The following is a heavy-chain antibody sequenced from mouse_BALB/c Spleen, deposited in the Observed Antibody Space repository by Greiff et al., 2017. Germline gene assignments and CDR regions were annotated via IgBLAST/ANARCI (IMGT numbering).Heavy chain of an antibody. V-gene: IGHV1S29*02. CDR2: IYPYNGGT. CDR3: ASYYGSSYAMDY. D-gene: IGHD1-1*01. J-gene: IGHJ4*01. CDR1: GYTFTDYN. Sequence: EVQRVESGPELVKPGASVKISCKASGYTFTDYNMHWVKQSHGKSLEWIGYIYPYNGGTGYNQKFKSKATLTVDNSSSTAYMELRSLTSEDSAVYYCASYYGSSYAMDYWGQGTSVTVSS.